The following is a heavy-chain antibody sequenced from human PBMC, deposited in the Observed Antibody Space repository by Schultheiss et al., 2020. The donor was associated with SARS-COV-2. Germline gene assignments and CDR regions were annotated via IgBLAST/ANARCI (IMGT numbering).Heavy chain of an antibody. Sequence: ASVKVSCKASGYTFTSYDINWVRQATGQGLEWMGWMNPNSGNTGYAQKFQGRVTMTRNTSISTAYMELSSLRSEDTAVYYCARVLLQYVYMDVWGKGTTVTVSS. J-gene: IGHJ6*03. CDR1: GYTFTSYD. CDR2: MNPNSGNT. D-gene: IGHD4-11*01. V-gene: IGHV1-8*01. CDR3: ARVLLQYVYMDV.